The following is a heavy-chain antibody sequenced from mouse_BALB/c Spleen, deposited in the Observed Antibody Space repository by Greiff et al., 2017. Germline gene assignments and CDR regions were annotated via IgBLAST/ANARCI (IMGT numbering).Heavy chain of an antibody. J-gene: IGHJ3*01. Sequence: DVKLQESGGGLVKPGGSLKLSCAASGFTFSSYTMSWVRQTPEKRLEWVATISSGGSYTYYPDSVKGRFTISRDNAKNTLYLQMSSLKSEDTAMYYCTRDEGTTATAWFAYWGQGTLVTVSA. CDR3: TRDEGTTATAWFAY. CDR2: ISSGGSYT. D-gene: IGHD1-2*01. CDR1: GFTFSSYT. V-gene: IGHV5-6-4*01.